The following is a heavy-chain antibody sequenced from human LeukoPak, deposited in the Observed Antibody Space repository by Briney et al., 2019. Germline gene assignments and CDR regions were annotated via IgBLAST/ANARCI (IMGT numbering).Heavy chain of an antibody. D-gene: IGHD2-15*01. CDR2: IRSKANGYTT. J-gene: IGHJ3*02. CDR1: GFTFSGSA. CDR3: TRLAGGDAFDI. V-gene: IGHV3-73*01. Sequence: GGSLRLSCAASGFTFSGSAMHWVRQASGKGLEWVGRIRSKANGYTTAYGASVKGRFTISRDDSQRATYVQMNSLKIEDTAVYYCTRLAGGDAFDIWGPGTMVTVSP.